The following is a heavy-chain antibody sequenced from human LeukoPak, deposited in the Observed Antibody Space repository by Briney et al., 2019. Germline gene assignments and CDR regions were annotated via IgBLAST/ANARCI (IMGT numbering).Heavy chain of an antibody. CDR1: GGSFSGYY. CDR3: ARTFGYSYGYLDY. CDR2: IYYSGST. J-gene: IGHJ4*02. D-gene: IGHD5-18*01. Sequence: SETLSLTCAVYGGSFSGYYWSWIRQPPGKGLEWIGSIYYSGSTYYNPSLKSRVTISVDTSKNQFSLRLSSVTAADTAVYYCARTFGYSYGYLDYWGQGTLVTVSS. V-gene: IGHV4-34*01.